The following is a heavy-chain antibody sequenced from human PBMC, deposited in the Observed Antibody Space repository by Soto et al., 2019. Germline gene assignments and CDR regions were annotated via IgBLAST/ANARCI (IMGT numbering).Heavy chain of an antibody. V-gene: IGHV3-48*02. CDR1: GFTFSSYG. D-gene: IGHD6-13*01. J-gene: IGHJ4*02. CDR3: ARGGAGRHDY. CDR2: ISSGPVTT. Sequence: EVQLVNSGGGLVQPGGSLRLSCVASGFTFSSYGMNWVRQAPGKGLEWVSYISSGPVTTNYADSVKGRFTISRDNAKSSLYLQLNSLRDDDTAVYYCARGGAGRHDYWGQGTLVIVSS.